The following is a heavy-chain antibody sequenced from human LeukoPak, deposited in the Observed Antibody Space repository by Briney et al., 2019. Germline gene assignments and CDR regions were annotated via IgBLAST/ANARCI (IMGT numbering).Heavy chain of an antibody. CDR2: IYYSGST. J-gene: IGHJ6*02. D-gene: IGHD2-21*02. Sequence: SETLSHTCTVSGGSISRSNYYWAWIRQPPGKGLEWIGSIYYSGSTYYYPSLKSRVTISVDTSKNQFSLKLSSVTAADTAVYYCARHVSTSSCGADCYSGGLDVWGQGTTVTVSS. V-gene: IGHV4-39*01. CDR3: ARHVSTSSCGADCYSGGLDV. CDR1: GGSISRSNYY.